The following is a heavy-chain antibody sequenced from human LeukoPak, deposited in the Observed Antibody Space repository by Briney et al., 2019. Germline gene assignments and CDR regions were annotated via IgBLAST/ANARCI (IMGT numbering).Heavy chain of an antibody. J-gene: IGHJ5*02. CDR1: KFTFSSYW. V-gene: IGHV3-7*01. Sequence: GGSLRLSCAASKFTFSSYWMSWVRQAPGKGVEWVANFKQDGIVQFYMDSLKGRFSVSRDNAKNSLYLQMNGLRVEDTAVYYCTRLQIAVAGPNWFDPWGQGTLVTVSS. CDR2: FKQDGIVQ. D-gene: IGHD6-19*01. CDR3: TRLQIAVAGPNWFDP.